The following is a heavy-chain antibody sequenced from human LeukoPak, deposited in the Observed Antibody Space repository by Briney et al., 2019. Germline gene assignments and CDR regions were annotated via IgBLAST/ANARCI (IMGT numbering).Heavy chain of an antibody. D-gene: IGHD1-26*01. CDR2: IIPIFGTA. J-gene: IGHJ4*02. V-gene: IGHV1-69*13. Sequence: SVTVSFTASGGTFSSYAISWVRQAPGQGLEWMGGIIPIFGTANYAQKFQGRVTITADESTSTAYMELSSLRSEDTAVYYCARHPKNSGSYYDPLGYWGQGTLVTVSS. CDR1: GGTFSSYA. CDR3: ARHPKNSGSYYDPLGY.